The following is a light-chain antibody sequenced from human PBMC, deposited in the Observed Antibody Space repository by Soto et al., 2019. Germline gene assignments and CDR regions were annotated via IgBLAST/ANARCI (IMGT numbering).Light chain of an antibody. J-gene: IGLJ2*01. V-gene: IGLV1-40*01. Sequence: QSVLTQPPSVSGAPGQRVTISCTGSSSNIGAGYDVHWYQQLPGTAPKRLIFDTTNRPSGVPDRFSGSKSGTSASLAITGLQDEDEADYYCCSYAGSYTDVAFGGGTKLTVL. CDR2: DTT. CDR3: CSYAGSYTDVA. CDR1: SSNIGAGYD.